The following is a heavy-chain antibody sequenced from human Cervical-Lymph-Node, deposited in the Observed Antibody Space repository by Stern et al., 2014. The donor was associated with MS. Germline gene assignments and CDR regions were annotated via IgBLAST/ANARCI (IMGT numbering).Heavy chain of an antibody. CDR2: ISNDGRNT. J-gene: IGHJ4*02. CDR3: ARDKGDSVAAAGTVDY. D-gene: IGHD6-13*01. Sequence: QVQLVESGGGVVQPGRSLRLSCAASGFTFSNHAMHWVRQAPGKGLEWVAVISNDGRNTYYADSVKGRLTISRDSSKNSLFLQMNSLRAEDTAVFYCARDKGDSVAAAGTVDYWGQGTLVTVSS. V-gene: IGHV3-30*04. CDR1: GFTFSNHA.